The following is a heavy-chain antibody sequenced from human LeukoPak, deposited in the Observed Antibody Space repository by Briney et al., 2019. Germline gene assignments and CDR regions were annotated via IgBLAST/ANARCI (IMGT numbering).Heavy chain of an antibody. V-gene: IGHV4-61*01. D-gene: IGHD1-26*01. CDR1: GGSVSSNRYF. CDR2: FYYSGST. J-gene: IGHJ3*01. Sequence: SESLSLTCTVSGGSVSSNRYFWNWIRQPPGKGLQWIRYFYYSGSTNYNPSLESRVTISVDTSNNQFSLKLSSVTAADTALYYCARVMASNGSIDFWGQGTMVTVSS. CDR3: ARVMASNGSIDF.